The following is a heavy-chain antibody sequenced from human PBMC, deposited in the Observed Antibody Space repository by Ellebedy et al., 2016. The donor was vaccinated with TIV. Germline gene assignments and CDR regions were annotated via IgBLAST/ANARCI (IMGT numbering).Heavy chain of an antibody. J-gene: IGHJ5*02. CDR3: ARGSYEKFDP. V-gene: IGHV1-18*01. CDR1: GYTFTKYG. D-gene: IGHD5-18*01. CDR2: ISAYNGDT. Sequence: ASVKVSCKASGYTFTKYGISWVRQAPGQGLEWMGWISAYNGDTNYAQRFQGRVTMTTDTSTSTVSMELRSLRADDTAVYYCARGSYEKFDPWGQGTLVTVSS.